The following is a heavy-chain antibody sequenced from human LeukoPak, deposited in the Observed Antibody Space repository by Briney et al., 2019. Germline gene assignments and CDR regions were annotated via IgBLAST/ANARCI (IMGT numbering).Heavy chain of an antibody. V-gene: IGHV3-33*01. CDR2: VWYDGSNK. D-gene: IGHD2-21*02. CDR3: ARDGVAYCGGDCYRDNWFDP. CDR1: GFTFSSYG. Sequence: PGGSLRLPCAASGFTFSSYGMHWVRQAPGKGLEWVAVVWYDGSNKYYADSVKGRFTISRDNSKNTLYLQMNSLRAEDTAVYYCARDGVAYCGGDCYRDNWFDPWGQGTLVTVSS. J-gene: IGHJ5*02.